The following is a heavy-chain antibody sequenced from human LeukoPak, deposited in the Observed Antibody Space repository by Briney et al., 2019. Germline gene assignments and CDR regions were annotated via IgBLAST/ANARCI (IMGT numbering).Heavy chain of an antibody. J-gene: IGHJ4*02. V-gene: IGHV4-59*08. Sequence: SETLSLTCTVSGGSISSYYWSWIRQPPGKGLEWIGYIYYSGSTNYNLSLKSRVTISVDTSKNQFSLKLSSVTAADTAVYYCARVSGYDTGNYFDYWGQGTLVTVSS. CDR1: GGSISSYY. CDR2: IYYSGST. CDR3: ARVSGYDTGNYFDY. D-gene: IGHD5-12*01.